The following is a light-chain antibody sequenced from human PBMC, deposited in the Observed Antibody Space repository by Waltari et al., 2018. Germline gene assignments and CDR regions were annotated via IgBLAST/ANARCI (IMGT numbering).Light chain of an antibody. Sequence: EIVLTQSPGTLSLSPGERATLSCRASQSFTSTHLAWYQQKPGQAPRLLIYGASSRATGIPDRFSGSGSGTDFTLTITRLEPEDFAMYYCQCHEWGGSPPVYTFGQGTKLEIK. V-gene: IGKV3-20*01. J-gene: IGKJ2*01. CDR3: QCHEWGGSPPVYT. CDR2: GAS. CDR1: QSFTSTH.